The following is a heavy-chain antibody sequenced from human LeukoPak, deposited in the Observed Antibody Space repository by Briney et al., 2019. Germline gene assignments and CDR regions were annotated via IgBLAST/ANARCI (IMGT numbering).Heavy chain of an antibody. CDR1: GGTFSSYA. CDR2: ISAYNGNT. D-gene: IGHD3-22*01. V-gene: IGHV1-18*01. Sequence: ASVKVSCKASGGTFSSYAISWVRQAPGQGLEWMGWISAYNGNTNYAQKLQGRVTMTTDTSTSTAYMELRSLRSDDTAVYYCARVLFHYYDSSGYYGYWGQGTLVTVSS. J-gene: IGHJ4*02. CDR3: ARVLFHYYDSSGYYGY.